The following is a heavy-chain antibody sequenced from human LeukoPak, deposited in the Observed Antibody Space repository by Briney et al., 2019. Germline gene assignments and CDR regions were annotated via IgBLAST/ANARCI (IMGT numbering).Heavy chain of an antibody. CDR1: GFTFSNYW. CDR2: IKGDGSHT. Sequence: GGSLRLSCAASGFTFSNYWMHWVRQAPGKGLVWVSRIKGDGSHTIYADSVKGRFTISRGNAKNTLYLQMKSLRAEDTAVYYCVRDWDHFDFDSWGLGTLVTVSS. J-gene: IGHJ5*01. D-gene: IGHD3-9*01. V-gene: IGHV3-74*01. CDR3: VRDWDHFDFDS.